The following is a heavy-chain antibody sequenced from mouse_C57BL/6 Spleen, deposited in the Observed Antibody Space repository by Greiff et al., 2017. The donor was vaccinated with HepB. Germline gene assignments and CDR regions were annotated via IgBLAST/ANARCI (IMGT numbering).Heavy chain of an antibody. J-gene: IGHJ4*01. CDR2: IDPSDSET. V-gene: IGHV1-52*01. CDR3: ARWVTTDYYAMDY. D-gene: IGHD2-1*01. CDR1: GYTFTSYW. Sequence: VQLQQSGAELVRPGSSVKLSCKASGYTFTSYWMHWVKQRPIQGLEWIGNIDPSDSETHYNQKFKDKATLTVDKSSSTAYMQLSSLTSEDSAVYYCARWVTTDYYAMDYWGQGTSVTVSS.